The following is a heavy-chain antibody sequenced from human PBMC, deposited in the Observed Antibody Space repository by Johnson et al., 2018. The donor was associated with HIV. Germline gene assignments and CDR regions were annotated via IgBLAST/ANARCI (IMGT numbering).Heavy chain of an antibody. D-gene: IGHD3-22*01. V-gene: IGHV3-66*01. CDR3: ARDHYYDSSGYHEGGAFEI. CDR1: GFTVRSNH. CDR2: SNWNGGST. J-gene: IGHJ3*02. Sequence: VQLVESGGGLVQPGGSLRLSCAASGFTVRSNHISWVRQAPGKGLEWVSGSNWNGGSTGYGDSVKGRFTISRDNSKNTLYLQMNGLRAEDTAVYYCARDHYYDSSGYHEGGAFEIWGQGTILTVSS.